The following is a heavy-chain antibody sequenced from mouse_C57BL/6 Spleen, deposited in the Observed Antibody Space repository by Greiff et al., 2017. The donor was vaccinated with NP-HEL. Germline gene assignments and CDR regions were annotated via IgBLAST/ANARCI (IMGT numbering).Heavy chain of an antibody. V-gene: IGHV2-5*01. CDR1: GFSLTSYG. D-gene: IGHD2-5*01. Sequence: LQESGPGLVQPSQSLSITCTVSGFSLTSYGVHWVRQSPGKGLEWLGVIWRGGSTDYNTAFMNRLSITKEDTKSQVFFQMNSLQADDTATYYCAKNGDSNYGLDYWGQGTPLTVSA. CDR3: AKNGDSNYGLDY. CDR2: IWRGGST. J-gene: IGHJ2*01.